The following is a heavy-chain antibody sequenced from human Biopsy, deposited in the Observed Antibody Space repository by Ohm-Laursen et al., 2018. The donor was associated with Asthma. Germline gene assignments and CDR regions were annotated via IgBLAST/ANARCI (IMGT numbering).Heavy chain of an antibody. V-gene: IGHV4-39*01. CDR2: IYYSGTT. Sequence: TLSLTCSLSSGSGGYMRSGNYYWGWIRQPPGKGLEWIGRIYYSGTTYYNPALERRVTVSADTSKNNFSLKRTSVTAADTAVYYCVRGSSSWHHGPFHYYYGLDVWGQGTTATVSS. D-gene: IGHD6-13*01. CDR1: SGSGGYMRSGNYY. CDR3: VRGSSSWHHGPFHYYYGLDV. J-gene: IGHJ6*02.